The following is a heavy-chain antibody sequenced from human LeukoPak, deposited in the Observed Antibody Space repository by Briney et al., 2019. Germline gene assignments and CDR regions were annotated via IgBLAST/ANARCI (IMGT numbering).Heavy chain of an antibody. CDR3: ARACSGSRCYYYGMDV. D-gene: IGHD2-2*01. V-gene: IGHV3-30*04. Sequence: GGSLRLSCAASGFTFSSYAMHWVRQAPGKGLEWVAAISFDGSDKYYADSVKGRFTISRDNSKNTLYLQMSSLRVEDTAVNYCARACSGSRCYYYGMDVWGKGTTVTVSS. CDR1: GFTFSSYA. J-gene: IGHJ6*04. CDR2: ISFDGSDK.